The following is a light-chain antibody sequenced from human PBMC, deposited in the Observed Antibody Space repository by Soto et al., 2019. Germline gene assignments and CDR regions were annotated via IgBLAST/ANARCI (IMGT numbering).Light chain of an antibody. CDR1: QSVGVN. CDR2: AAS. CDR3: QQYNNWPPYT. J-gene: IGKJ2*01. V-gene: IGKV3-15*01. Sequence: EIVMTQSPATLSVFPGDRATLSCRASQSVGVNVAWFQQRPGQAPRLLIYAASARVVGIPASFRGGGSGTEFTLTISSLQSEDFALYYCQQYNNWPPYTFGQGTKLEIK.